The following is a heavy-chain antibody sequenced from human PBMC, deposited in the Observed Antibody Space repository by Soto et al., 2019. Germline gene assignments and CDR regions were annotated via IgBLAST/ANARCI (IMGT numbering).Heavy chain of an antibody. Sequence: SETLSLTCSVSGGSISSSSYYWGWIRQPPGKGLEWIGSIYYSGSTYYNPSLKSRVTISVDTSKNQFSLKLSSVTAADTAVYYCARGSGNWFDPWGQGTLVTVSS. V-gene: IGHV4-39*01. D-gene: IGHD3-10*01. CDR2: IYYSGST. CDR1: GGSISSSSYY. J-gene: IGHJ5*02. CDR3: ARGSGNWFDP.